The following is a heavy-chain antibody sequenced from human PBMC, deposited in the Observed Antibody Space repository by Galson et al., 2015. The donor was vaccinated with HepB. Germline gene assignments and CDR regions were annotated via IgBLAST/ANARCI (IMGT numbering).Heavy chain of an antibody. CDR2: IYHSGST. J-gene: IGHJ6*03. D-gene: IGHD3-10*01. CDR1: GGSISSSNW. CDR3: ARIGLSGEKMYYYGSGRPHYYMDV. V-gene: IGHV4-4*02. Sequence: LSLTCAVSGGSISSSNWWSWVRQPPGKGLEWIGEIYHSGSTNYNPSLKSRVTISVDKSKNQFSLKLSSVTAADTAVYYCARIGLSGEKMYYYGSGRPHYYMDVWGKGTTVTVSS.